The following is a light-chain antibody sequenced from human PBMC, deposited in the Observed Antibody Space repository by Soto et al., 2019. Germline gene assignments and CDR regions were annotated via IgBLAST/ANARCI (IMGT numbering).Light chain of an antibody. CDR3: QQYNNWRT. J-gene: IGKJ1*01. Sequence: EIVMTQSGAAVSVSPGERATLSCRASQSVSSNLAWYQQKPGQAPRLLIYGASTRATGIPARFSGSGSGTEFTLTISSLQSEDFAVYYCQQYNNWRTFGQGTKVDIK. V-gene: IGKV3-15*01. CDR2: GAS. CDR1: QSVSSN.